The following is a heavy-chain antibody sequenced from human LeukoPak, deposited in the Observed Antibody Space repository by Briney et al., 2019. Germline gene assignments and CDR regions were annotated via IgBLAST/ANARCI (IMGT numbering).Heavy chain of an antibody. D-gene: IGHD2-2*01. CDR3: ARSYCSSTSCYGVYYYYGMDV. J-gene: IGHJ6*02. CDR2: ISSSSSTI. Sequence: GGSLRLSCAASGFTFSSYSMNWVRQAPGKGLEWVSYISSSSSTIYYADSVKGRFTISRDNSKNTLYLQMNSLRAEDTAVYYCARSYCSSTSCYGVYYYYGMDVWGQGTTVTVSS. V-gene: IGHV3-48*01. CDR1: GFTFSSYS.